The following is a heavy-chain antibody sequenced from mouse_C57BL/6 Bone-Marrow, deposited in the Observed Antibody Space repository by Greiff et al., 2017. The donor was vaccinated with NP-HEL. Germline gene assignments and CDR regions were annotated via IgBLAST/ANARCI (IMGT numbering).Heavy chain of an antibody. V-gene: IGHV7-1*01. CDR1: GFTFSDFY. Sequence: DVMLVESGGGLVQSGRSLRLSCATSGFTFSDFYMEWVRQAPGKGLEWIAASRNKANDYTTEYSASVKGRFIVSRDTSQSILYLQMNALRAEDTAIYYCARDWDWGAMDYWGQGTSVTVSS. CDR2: SRNKANDYTT. J-gene: IGHJ4*01. CDR3: ARDWDWGAMDY. D-gene: IGHD4-1*01.